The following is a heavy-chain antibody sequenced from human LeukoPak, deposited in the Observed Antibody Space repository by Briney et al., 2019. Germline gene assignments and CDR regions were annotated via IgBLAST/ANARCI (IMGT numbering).Heavy chain of an antibody. CDR2: IKDGGIT. CDR3: VRGFSRVVGDY. J-gene: IGHJ4*02. V-gene: IGHV4-34*01. D-gene: IGHD3-10*01. Sequence: PSETLSLTCAVYRGSFSGYYWCWIRLPPGKGREWIGEIKDGGITNYNPSLRSRVTISIGTSKNQLSLKLSSATAADTAVDYCVRGFSRVVGDYRGQGPLVTVSS. CDR1: RGSFSGYY.